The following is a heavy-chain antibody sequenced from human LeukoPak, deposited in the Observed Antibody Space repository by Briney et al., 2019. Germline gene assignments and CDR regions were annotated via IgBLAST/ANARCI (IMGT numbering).Heavy chain of an antibody. CDR1: GGSISSSSYS. CDR3: ARQGGYSSSWYGALDY. Sequence: SETLSLTCTISGGSISSSSYSWGWIRQPPGKGLEWLGSIDYSDSERTYYNSPLKSRVTISVDTSKNQFSLNLTFVTAADTAVYYCARQGGYSSSWYGALDYWGQGTLVTVSS. V-gene: IGHV4-39*01. D-gene: IGHD6-13*01. J-gene: IGHJ4*02. CDR2: IDYSDSERT.